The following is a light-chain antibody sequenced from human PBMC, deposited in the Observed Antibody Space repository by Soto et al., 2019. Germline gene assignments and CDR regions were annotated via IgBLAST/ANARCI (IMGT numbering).Light chain of an antibody. CDR1: SSDIGTYNL. CDR3: CSYAGSSTYVV. V-gene: IGLV2-23*01. J-gene: IGLJ2*01. CDR2: EDT. Sequence: QSALTQPASVSGSPGQSITISCTGTSSDIGTYNLVSWYQQHPGKAPKLMIYEDTKRPSGVSNRFSGSKSGNTASLTISGLQAEDEADYCCCSYAGSSTYVVFGGGTKVTVL.